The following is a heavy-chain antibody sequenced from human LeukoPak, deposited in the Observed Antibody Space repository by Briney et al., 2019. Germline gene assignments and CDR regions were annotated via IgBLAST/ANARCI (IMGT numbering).Heavy chain of an antibody. CDR1: GYAFSSYW. D-gene: IGHD3-10*01. V-gene: IGHV3-74*01. CDR3: ARDRPQPDYGSGSHYDLDV. CDR2: IDTDGSIT. J-gene: IGHJ6*03. Sequence: GGSLRLSCAASGYAFSSYWMHWVRQAPGKGLVWVSRIDTDGSITSYADSVKGRFTISRDNSKNTLYLQMNSLRAEDTAVYYCARDRPQPDYGSGSHYDLDVWGQGTTVTVSS.